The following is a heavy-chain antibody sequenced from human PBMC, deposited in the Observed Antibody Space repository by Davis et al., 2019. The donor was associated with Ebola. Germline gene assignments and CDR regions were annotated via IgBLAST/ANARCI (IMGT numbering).Heavy chain of an antibody. CDR3: ARDYRWGRFRNPFDY. V-gene: IGHV1-18*01. J-gene: IGHJ4*02. Sequence: SVQVSRMASGYTFTSHGIIWVRQAPGQGLEWMGWISAYNGNTNYAQKLQGRVTMTTDTSTSTAYMELRSLRSDDTAVYYCARDYRWGRFRNPFDYWGQGALVTVSS. CDR2: ISAYNGNT. CDR1: GYTFTSHG. D-gene: IGHD3-16*01.